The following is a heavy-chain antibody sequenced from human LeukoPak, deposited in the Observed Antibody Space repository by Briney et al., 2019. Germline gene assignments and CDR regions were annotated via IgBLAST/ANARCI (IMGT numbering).Heavy chain of an antibody. Sequence: SETLSLTCTVSGGSIRSYYWSWIRQPPGKGLGWIGYLYYSGSTNYNPSLKSRVTISVGTSKNQFSLKLSSVTAADTAVYYCARGVYIAAAQYGYWGQGTLVTVSS. J-gene: IGHJ4*02. D-gene: IGHD6-13*01. CDR2: LYYSGST. CDR1: GGSIRSYY. V-gene: IGHV4-59*01. CDR3: ARGVYIAAAQYGY.